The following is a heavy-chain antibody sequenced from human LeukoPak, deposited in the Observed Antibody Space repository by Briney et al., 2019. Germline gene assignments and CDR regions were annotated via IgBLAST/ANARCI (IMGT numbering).Heavy chain of an antibody. D-gene: IGHD1-26*01. J-gene: IGHJ4*02. V-gene: IGHV3-7*01. CDR1: GFTFSSYW. CDR3: ARDPVEWELLLDY. Sequence: GGSLRLSCAASGFTFSSYWMGWVRQAPGKRLEWVANMNVDGSEKYYADSAKGRFTISRDNARNSVYLQMNSLRVEDTAVYYCARDPVEWELLLDYWGQGTLVTVSS. CDR2: MNVDGSEK.